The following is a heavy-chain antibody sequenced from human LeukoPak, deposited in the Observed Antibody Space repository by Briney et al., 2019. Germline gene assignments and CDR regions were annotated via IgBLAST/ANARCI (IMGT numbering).Heavy chain of an antibody. CDR1: GGSISGSNW. CDR2: IYHSGST. Sequence: SETLSLTCAVSGGSISGSNWWSWVRQPPGKGLEWIGEIYHSGSTNYNLSLKSRVTISVDKSKNQFSLKLSSVTAADTAVYYCASNGYSYGYALDYWGQGTLVTVSS. D-gene: IGHD5-18*01. V-gene: IGHV4-4*02. CDR3: ASNGYSYGYALDY. J-gene: IGHJ4*02.